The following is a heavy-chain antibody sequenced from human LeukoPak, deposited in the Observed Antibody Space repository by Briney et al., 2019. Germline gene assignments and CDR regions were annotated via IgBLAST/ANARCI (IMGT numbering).Heavy chain of an antibody. Sequence: SETLSLTCTVSGGSISSSSYYWGWIRQPPGKGLEWIGSIYYSGSTYYNPSLKSRVTISVDTSKNQFSLKLSSVTAADTAVYYCAKGVGGSLLLLAPFDAFDIWGQGTMVTVSS. CDR2: IYYSGST. CDR3: AKGVGGSLLLLAPFDAFDI. CDR1: GGSISSSSYY. V-gene: IGHV4-39*07. J-gene: IGHJ3*02. D-gene: IGHD2-15*01.